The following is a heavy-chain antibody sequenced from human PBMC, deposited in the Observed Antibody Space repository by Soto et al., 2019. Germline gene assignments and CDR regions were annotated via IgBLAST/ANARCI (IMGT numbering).Heavy chain of an antibody. CDR3: AKDWWGVATIYDAFDI. CDR2: ISGSGGST. D-gene: IGHD5-12*01. Sequence: GGSLRLSCAASGFTFSSYAMSWVRQAPGKGLEWVSAISGSGGSTYYADSVKGRFTISRDNSKNTLYLQMNSLRAEDTAVYYCAKDWWGVATIYDAFDIWGQGTMVTVSS. J-gene: IGHJ3*02. V-gene: IGHV3-23*01. CDR1: GFTFSSYA.